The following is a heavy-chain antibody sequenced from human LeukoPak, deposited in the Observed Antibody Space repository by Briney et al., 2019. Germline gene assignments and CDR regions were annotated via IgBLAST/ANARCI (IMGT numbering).Heavy chain of an antibody. D-gene: IGHD3-3*01. CDR3: AKVLEYYDFWSGYQSSWYYGVDV. CDR1: GFTFDDYA. J-gene: IGHJ6*02. Sequence: QTGGSLRLSCAASGFTFDDYAVHWVRQAPGKGLEWVSLISGDGGSTYYADSVKGRFTISRDNSKNSLYLQMNSLRTEDTALYYCAKVLEYYDFWSGYQSSWYYGVDVWGQGTTVTVSS. CDR2: ISGDGGST. V-gene: IGHV3-43*02.